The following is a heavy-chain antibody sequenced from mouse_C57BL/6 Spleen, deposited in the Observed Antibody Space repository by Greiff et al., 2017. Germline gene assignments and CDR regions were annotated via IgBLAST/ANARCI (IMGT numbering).Heavy chain of an antibody. CDR2: IRNKANGYTT. J-gene: IGHJ3*01. Sequence: EVKVEESGGGLVQPGGSLSLSCAASGFTFTDYYMSWVRQPPGKALEWLGFIRNKANGYTTEYSASVKGRFTISRDNSQSILYLQMNALRAEDSATYYCARYFDYGSSYTFAYWGQGTLVTVSA. CDR1: GFTFTDYY. D-gene: IGHD1-1*01. V-gene: IGHV7-3*01. CDR3: ARYFDYGSSYTFAY.